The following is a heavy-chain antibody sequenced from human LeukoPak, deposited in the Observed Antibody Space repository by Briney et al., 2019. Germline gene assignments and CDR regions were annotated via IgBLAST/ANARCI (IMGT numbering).Heavy chain of an antibody. V-gene: IGHV3-23*01. CDR3: AKDQRFGDLDDY. CDR1: GFTFNNYA. Sequence: GGSLRLSCAGSGFTFNNYAMSWVRQAPGKGLEWVSAISGTGATTYYADSVKGRFAISRDNSKSTLYLQMTSLRADDTAVYYCAKDQRFGDLDDYRGQGTLVTVSS. D-gene: IGHD3-10*01. CDR2: ISGTGATT. J-gene: IGHJ4*02.